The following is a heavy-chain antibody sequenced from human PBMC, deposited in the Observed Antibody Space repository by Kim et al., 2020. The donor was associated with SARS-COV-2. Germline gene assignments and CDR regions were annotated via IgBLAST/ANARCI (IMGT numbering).Heavy chain of an antibody. CDR2: IIPIFGTA. D-gene: IGHD6-13*01. V-gene: IGHV1-69*13. J-gene: IGHJ5*02. CDR3: ARESFNVDIAAAGNSWFDP. CDR1: GGTFSSYA. Sequence: SVKVSCKASGGTFSSYAISWVRQAPGQGLEWMGGIIPIFGTANYAQKFQGRVTITADESTSTAYMELSSLRSEDTAVYYCARESFNVDIAAAGNSWFDPWGQGTLVTVSS.